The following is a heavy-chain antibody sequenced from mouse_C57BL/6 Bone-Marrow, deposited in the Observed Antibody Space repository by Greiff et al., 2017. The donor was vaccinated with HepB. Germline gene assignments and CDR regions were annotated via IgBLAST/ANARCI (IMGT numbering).Heavy chain of an antibody. V-gene: IGHV14-4*01. D-gene: IGHD2-13*01. Sequence: VQLQQSGAELVRPGASVKLSCTASGFNIKDYYMHWVKQRPEKGLEWIGWIDPENGDTEYASKFQGKATITADTSSNTAYLQLSSLTSEDTAVYYCTLIYYGDNDAMDYWGKGTSVTVSS. J-gene: IGHJ4*01. CDR3: TLIYYGDNDAMDY. CDR1: GFNIKDYY. CDR2: IDPENGDT.